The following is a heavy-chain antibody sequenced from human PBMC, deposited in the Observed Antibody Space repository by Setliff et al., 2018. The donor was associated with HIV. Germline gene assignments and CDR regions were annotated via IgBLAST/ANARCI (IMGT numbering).Heavy chain of an antibody. D-gene: IGHD7-27*01. V-gene: IGHV4-4*08. CDR2: IHTSGST. J-gene: IGHJ4*02. Sequence: SLTCAVSGDSMSGYYWSWIRQSPGKKLEWIGYIHTSGSTNYNPSLKSRVTISLDTSNDRFSLRLSSVTAADTAVYYCARAPTGELDFWGQGTLVTVSS. CDR1: GDSMSGYY. CDR3: ARAPTGELDF.